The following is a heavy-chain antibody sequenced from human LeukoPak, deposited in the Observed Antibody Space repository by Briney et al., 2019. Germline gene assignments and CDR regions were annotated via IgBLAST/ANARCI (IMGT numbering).Heavy chain of an antibody. Sequence: GGSLRLSCATSGFTVSSNYMSWVRQAPGKGLEWVSVIYDSGTTYYADSVKGRFLIFRDTSKNTVDLQMNSLRVEDTAVYYCAKADSIYWYVGEYWGQGTLVTVSS. D-gene: IGHD2-8*02. J-gene: IGHJ4*02. CDR1: GFTVSSNY. V-gene: IGHV3-53*01. CDR3: AKADSIYWYVGEY. CDR2: IYDSGTT.